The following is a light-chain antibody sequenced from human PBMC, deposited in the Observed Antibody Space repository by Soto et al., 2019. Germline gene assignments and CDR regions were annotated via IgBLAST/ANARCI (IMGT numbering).Light chain of an antibody. CDR1: QGIGND. CDR2: EAS. CDR3: LQDFKYPRT. J-gene: IGKJ1*01. V-gene: IGKV1-6*01. Sequence: AILMTQSPSSLSASVGDRVTITCRASQGIGNDLAWYQQKPGKAPKLLIYEASTLQSGVPSRFSGSYSGTDFTLTIGSLQPEDFATYYCLQDFKYPRTFGQGTKVDIK.